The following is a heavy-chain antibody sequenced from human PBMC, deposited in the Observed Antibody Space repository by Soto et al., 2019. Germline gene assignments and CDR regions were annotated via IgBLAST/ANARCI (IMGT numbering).Heavy chain of an antibody. J-gene: IGHJ4*02. CDR2: IKQDGSEK. CDR1: GFTCSTYW. Sequence: EVQLVESGGGLVLPGGSLRLSCAASGFTCSTYWMGWVRQAPGKGLEWVANIKQDGSEKYYVDSVKGRFTISRDNSKNSLYMQMNRLRAEDTAVYYCARGYSGAFDYWGPGTRVTVSS. CDR3: ARGYSGAFDY. V-gene: IGHV3-7*01. D-gene: IGHD2-15*01.